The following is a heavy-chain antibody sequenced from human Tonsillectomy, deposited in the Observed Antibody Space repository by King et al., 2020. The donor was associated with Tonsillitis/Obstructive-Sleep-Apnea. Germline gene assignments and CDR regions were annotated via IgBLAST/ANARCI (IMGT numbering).Heavy chain of an antibody. Sequence: QLQESGPGLVKPSETLSLTCTVSGGSISSSTYYWGWIRQPPGQGLEWIGSIHYSGSTYYNPSLKSRVTISVDTSKNQFSLQLSSVTAADTAVYYCAREGEYSSTNYFDYWGQGTLVTVSS. CDR3: AREGEYSSTNYFDY. D-gene: IGHD6-6*01. J-gene: IGHJ4*02. CDR1: GGSISSSTYY. V-gene: IGHV4-39*02. CDR2: IHYSGST.